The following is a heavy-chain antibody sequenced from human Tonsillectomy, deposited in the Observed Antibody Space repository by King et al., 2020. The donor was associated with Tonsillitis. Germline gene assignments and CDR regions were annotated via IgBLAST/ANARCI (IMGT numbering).Heavy chain of an antibody. Sequence: QLVQSGPEVKKPGPSVKVSCKASGFTFTNSAVQWVRQARGQRLEWMGWIVVGSGNTNYAQNFQERVTIIRDMSTSTAYMELSSLRSEDTAVYYCAAKSGGWYFDLWGRGTLATVSS. V-gene: IGHV1-58*01. CDR2: IVVGSGNT. D-gene: IGHD1-26*01. CDR1: GFTFTNSA. CDR3: AAKSGGWYFDL. J-gene: IGHJ2*01.